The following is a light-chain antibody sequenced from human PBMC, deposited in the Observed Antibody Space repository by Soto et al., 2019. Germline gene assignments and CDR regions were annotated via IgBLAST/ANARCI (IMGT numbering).Light chain of an antibody. J-gene: IGLJ1*01. CDR3: SSYTCQSFTPHDV. Sequence: QSVMTQPASVSGSPGQSITISCTGTSGDIGAYNYVSWFQQRPGKAPKLMTFEVSNRPSGISNRFSGSKSGNTASLTISGLHAEDEADYYCSSYTCQSFTPHDVYGTWTKVTVL. CDR2: EVS. CDR1: SGDIGAYNY. V-gene: IGLV2-14*01.